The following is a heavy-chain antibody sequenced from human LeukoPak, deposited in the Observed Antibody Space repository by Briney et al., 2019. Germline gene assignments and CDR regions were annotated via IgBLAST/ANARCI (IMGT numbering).Heavy chain of an antibody. J-gene: IGHJ4*02. Sequence: SRTLSLTCAVSGDSVSSKNGAWNWIRQSPSRGLEWLGRTYYRSKWYNDYAESMEGRMTISQDTSKNQYSLHLNSVTPEDTAVYYCARDLGTTGWHTFDYWGQGTLVTVSS. CDR1: GDSVSSKNGA. D-gene: IGHD6-19*01. V-gene: IGHV6-1*01. CDR2: TYYRSKWYN. CDR3: ARDLGTTGWHTFDY.